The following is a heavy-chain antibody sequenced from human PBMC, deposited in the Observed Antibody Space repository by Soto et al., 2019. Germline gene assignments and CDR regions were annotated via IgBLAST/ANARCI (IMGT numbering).Heavy chain of an antibody. V-gene: IGHV3-23*01. J-gene: IGHJ4*02. D-gene: IGHD6-25*01. CDR3: ATHKRTLGD. Sequence: EVQLLESGGGVVQPGGFLRLSCAASGFTFSSSGMSWVRQAPGKVLEWVSGISGSYIDDADSVKGRFTISRDNSRNTLYLDMNSLIAEDTAVYDCATHKRTLGDWGQGTLVTVSS. CDR1: GFTFSSSG. CDR2: ISGSYI.